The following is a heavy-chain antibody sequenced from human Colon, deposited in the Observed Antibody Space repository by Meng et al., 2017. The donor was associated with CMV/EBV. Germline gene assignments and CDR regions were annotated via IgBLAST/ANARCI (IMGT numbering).Heavy chain of an antibody. CDR2: IWSDGSNK. CDR3: ARDRGKFYFDY. D-gene: IGHD3-10*01. J-gene: IGHJ4*02. CDR1: GTTCSTSG. Sequence: LGECVGGVVQPGGSIRLSCGMSGTTCSTSGMHWVRQAPGKGLEWVTFIWSDGSNKYYADSVKGRFTVSRDNSKDTLYLQMNNLRPEDTAMYYCARDRGKFYFDYWGQGTLVTASS. V-gene: IGHV3-30*02.